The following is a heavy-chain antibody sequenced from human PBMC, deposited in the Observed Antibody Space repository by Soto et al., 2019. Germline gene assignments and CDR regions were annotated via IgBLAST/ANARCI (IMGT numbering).Heavy chain of an antibody. CDR1: GFTFSSYG. J-gene: IGHJ3*02. CDR2: IWYDGSNK. Sequence: GGSLRLSCAASGFTFSSYGMHWVRQAPGKGLEWVAVIWYDGSNKYYADSVKGRFTISRDNSKNTLYLQMNSLRAEDTAVYYCARGYQLLYAFDIWGQGTMVTVSS. V-gene: IGHV3-33*01. CDR3: ARGYQLLYAFDI. D-gene: IGHD2-2*01.